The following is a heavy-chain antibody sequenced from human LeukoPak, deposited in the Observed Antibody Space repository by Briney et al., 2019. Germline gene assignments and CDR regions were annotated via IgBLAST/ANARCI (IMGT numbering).Heavy chain of an antibody. V-gene: IGHV3-11*01. CDR3: ARAHSLGELPPYFDY. Sequence: GVSLRLSCAASGFTFSDYYMSWIRQAPGKGLEWVSYISSSGSTIYYADSVMGRFTISRDNAKNSLYLQMNSLRAEDTAVYYCARAHSLGELPPYFDYWGQGTLVTVSS. CDR1: GFTFSDYY. J-gene: IGHJ4*02. CDR2: ISSSGSTI. D-gene: IGHD3-16*01.